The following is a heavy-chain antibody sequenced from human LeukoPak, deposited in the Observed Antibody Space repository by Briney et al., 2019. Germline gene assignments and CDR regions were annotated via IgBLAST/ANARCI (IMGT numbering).Heavy chain of an antibody. V-gene: IGHV4-39*07. CDR2: IYYSGST. D-gene: IGHD5-12*01. CDR3: ARDIAIVATHDAFDI. J-gene: IGHJ3*02. Sequence: SETLSLTCTVSGGSISSSSYYWGWIRQPPGKGLEWIGSIYYSGSTYYNPSLKSRVTISVDTSKNQFSLKLSSVTAADTAVYYCARDIAIVATHDAFDIWGQGTMVTVSS. CDR1: GGSISSSSYY.